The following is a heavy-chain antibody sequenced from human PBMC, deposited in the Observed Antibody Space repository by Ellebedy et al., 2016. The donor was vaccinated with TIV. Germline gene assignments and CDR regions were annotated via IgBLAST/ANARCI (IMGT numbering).Heavy chain of an antibody. Sequence: MPSETLSLTCTVSGGSISSGGYYWSWIRQHPGKGLEWIGYIYYSGSTYYNPSLKSRVTISVDTSKNQFSLKLRSVTAADTAMYYCARQRRWEPLDWGQGTLVTVSS. J-gene: IGHJ4*02. CDR2: IYYSGST. D-gene: IGHD1-26*01. CDR1: GGSISSGGYY. CDR3: ARQRRWEPLD. V-gene: IGHV4-31*03.